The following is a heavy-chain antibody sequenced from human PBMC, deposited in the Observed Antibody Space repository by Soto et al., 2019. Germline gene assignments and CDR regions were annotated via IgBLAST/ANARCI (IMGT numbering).Heavy chain of an antibody. Sequence: QVQLVQSGAEVKKPGSSVKVSCKASGGTFNSYTISWVRQAPGQGLEWMGRIIPILGIANYAQKFQGRVTITADKSTSTAYMELSSLRSEDTAVYYCARSTVVAARVGGFFDYWGQGTLVTVSS. CDR1: GGTFNSYT. J-gene: IGHJ4*02. CDR2: IIPILGIA. CDR3: ARSTVVAARVGGFFDY. V-gene: IGHV1-69*02. D-gene: IGHD2-15*01.